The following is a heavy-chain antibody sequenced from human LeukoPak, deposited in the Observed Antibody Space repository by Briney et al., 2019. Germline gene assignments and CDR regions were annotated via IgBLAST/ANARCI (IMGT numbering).Heavy chain of an antibody. CDR1: GGSISSGGYY. CDR2: IYYSGST. Sequence: SQTLSLTCTVSGGSISSGGYYWGWIRQPPGEGLEWIGSIYYSGSTYYNPSLKSRVTISVDTSKNQFSLKLSSVTAADTAVYYCARHRYIVATTRTYYFDYWGQGTLVTVSS. J-gene: IGHJ4*02. D-gene: IGHD5-12*01. CDR3: ARHRYIVATTRTYYFDY. V-gene: IGHV4-39*01.